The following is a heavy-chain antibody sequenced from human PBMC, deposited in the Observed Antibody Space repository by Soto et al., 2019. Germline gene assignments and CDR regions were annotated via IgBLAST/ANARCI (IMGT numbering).Heavy chain of an antibody. CDR3: ARGNYYGSGSYYITRYYYGMDV. CDR2: IIPIFGTA. J-gene: IGHJ6*02. V-gene: IGHV1-69*13. Sequence: ASVKVSCKASGGTFSSYAISWVRQAPGQGLEWMGGIIPIFGTANYAQKFQGRVTITADESTSTAYMELSSLRSEDTAVYYCARGNYYGSGSYYITRYYYGMDVWGQGTTVTVSS. CDR1: GGTFSSYA. D-gene: IGHD3-10*01.